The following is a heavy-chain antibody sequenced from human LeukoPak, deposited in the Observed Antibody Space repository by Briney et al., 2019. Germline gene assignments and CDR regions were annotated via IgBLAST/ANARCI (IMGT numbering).Heavy chain of an antibody. J-gene: IGHJ4*02. V-gene: IGHV4-59*01. CDR3: ARTAAKEMAPLI. CDR1: GGSISSYY. D-gene: IGHD5-24*01. CDR2: IYYTGST. Sequence: PSETLSLTCTVSGGSISSYYWTWIRQPPGKGLEWIGYIYYTGSTNYNPSLKSRVTISVDTSKNQFSLNLNSVTAADTAVYYCARTAAKEMAPLIWGPETLVTVSS.